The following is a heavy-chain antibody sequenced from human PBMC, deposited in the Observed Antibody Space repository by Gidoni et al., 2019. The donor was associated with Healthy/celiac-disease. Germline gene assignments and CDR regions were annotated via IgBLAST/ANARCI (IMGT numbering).Heavy chain of an antibody. J-gene: IGHJ4*02. Sequence: QVQLVESGGGVVQPGRSLRLSCAASGFTFSSYAMHWVRQAPGKGLEWVAVISYDRSNKYYADSVKGRFTISRDNSKNTLYLQMNSLRAEDTAVYYCARAGSGEWELLALDYWGQGTLVTVSS. D-gene: IGHD1-26*01. CDR1: GFTFSSYA. V-gene: IGHV3-30-3*01. CDR2: ISYDRSNK. CDR3: ARAGSGEWELLALDY.